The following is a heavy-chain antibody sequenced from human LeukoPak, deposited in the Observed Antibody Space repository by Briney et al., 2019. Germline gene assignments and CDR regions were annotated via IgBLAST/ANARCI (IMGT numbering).Heavy chain of an antibody. CDR3: ARHPYYYDSSGYYGYYYYMDV. D-gene: IGHD3-22*01. J-gene: IGHJ6*03. CDR1: GDSIRSSNHY. CDR2: IYSSGRT. Sequence: KPSETLSLTCTVSGDSIRSSNHYWTWIRQPPGKGLEWIASIYSSGRTYYNSSLKSGVTIFVDTSKNQFSLKLSSVTAADTAVYYCARHPYYYDSSGYYGYYYYMDVWGKGTTVTVSS. V-gene: IGHV4-39*01.